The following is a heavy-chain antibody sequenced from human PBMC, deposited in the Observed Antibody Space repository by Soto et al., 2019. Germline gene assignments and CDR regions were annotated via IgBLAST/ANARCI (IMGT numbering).Heavy chain of an antibody. D-gene: IGHD2-15*01. CDR3: ARELDCSGGSCYYFDY. CDR2: INPNSGGT. CDR1: GYTFTGYY. Sequence: GASVKVSCKASGYTFTGYYMHWVRQAPGQGLEWMGWINPNSGGTNYAQKFQGWVTMTRDTSISTAYMELSRLRSDDTAVYYCARELDCSGGSCYYFDYWGQGTLVTVSS. J-gene: IGHJ4*02. V-gene: IGHV1-2*04.